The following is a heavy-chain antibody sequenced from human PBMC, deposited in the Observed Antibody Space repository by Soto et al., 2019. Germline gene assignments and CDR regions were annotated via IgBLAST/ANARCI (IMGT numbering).Heavy chain of an antibody. J-gene: IGHJ4*02. CDR3: AKGRRSPDDYDFWSGYFDY. Sequence: GGSLKLSCAASGFTFSSYAMSWVRQAPGKGLEWVSAISGSGGSTYYADSVKGRFTISRDNSKNTLYLQMNSLRAEDTAVYYCAKGRRSPDDYDFWSGYFDYWGQGTLVTVSS. CDR2: ISGSGGST. V-gene: IGHV3-23*01. D-gene: IGHD3-3*01. CDR1: GFTFSSYA.